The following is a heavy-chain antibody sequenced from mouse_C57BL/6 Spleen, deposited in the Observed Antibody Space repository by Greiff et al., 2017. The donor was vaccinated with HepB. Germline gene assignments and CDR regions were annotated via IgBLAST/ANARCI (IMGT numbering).Heavy chain of an antibody. V-gene: IGHV5-16*01. CDR1: GFTFSDYY. CDR2: INYDGSST. CDR3: ARGEGSSYHWYFYV. Sequence: EVKLVESEGGLVQPGSSMKLSCTASGFTFSDYYMAWVRQVPEKGLEWVANINYDGSSTYYLDSLKSRFIISRDNAKNILYLQMSSLKSEDTATYYCARGEGSSYHWYFYVWGTGTTVTVSS. D-gene: IGHD1-1*01. J-gene: IGHJ1*03.